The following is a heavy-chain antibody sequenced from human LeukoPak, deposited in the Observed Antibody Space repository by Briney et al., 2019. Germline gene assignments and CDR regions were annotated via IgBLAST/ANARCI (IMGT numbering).Heavy chain of an antibody. J-gene: IGHJ5*02. D-gene: IGHD3-10*01. V-gene: IGHV3-7*03. CDR2: IKQDGSEK. CDR1: GFTFSSYA. CDR3: ARGRGSVPSDGAFDP. Sequence: GGSLRLSCAASGFTFSSYAMSWVRQAPGKGLEWVANIKQDGSEKYYVDSVKGRFTISRDNAKNSLYLQMNSLRAEDTAVYYCARGRGSVPSDGAFDPWGQGTLVTVSS.